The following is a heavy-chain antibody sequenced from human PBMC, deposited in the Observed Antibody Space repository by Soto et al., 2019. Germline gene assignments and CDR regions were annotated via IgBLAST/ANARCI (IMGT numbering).Heavy chain of an antibody. CDR3: ARHRDNWTPLFYDY. Sequence: GESLKISCTGSGYSFTSSGISWVRQMPAKGLEWTGIIYPGDCGTRYSPSFQGQVTIPADKSISTAYLQWSSLKASDTAMYYCARHRDNWTPLFYDYWGQGTLVTVSS. D-gene: IGHD1-20*01. CDR2: IYPGDCGT. V-gene: IGHV5-51*01. CDR1: GYSFTSSG. J-gene: IGHJ4*02.